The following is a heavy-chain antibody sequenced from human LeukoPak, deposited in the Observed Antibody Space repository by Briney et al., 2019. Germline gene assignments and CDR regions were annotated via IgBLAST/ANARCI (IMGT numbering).Heavy chain of an antibody. V-gene: IGHV3-23*01. J-gene: IGHJ4*02. CDR3: AKDQLSGYSGLYFDY. CDR2: VSGSGGST. Sequence: GGSLRLSCAASGFTFSSYAMSWVRQAPGKGLEWVSGVSGSGGSTYYADPVKGRFTISRDNSENTLHLQMNSLRAEDTAVYYCAKDQLSGYSGLYFDYWGQGTLVTVSS. CDR1: GFTFSSYA. D-gene: IGHD5-12*01.